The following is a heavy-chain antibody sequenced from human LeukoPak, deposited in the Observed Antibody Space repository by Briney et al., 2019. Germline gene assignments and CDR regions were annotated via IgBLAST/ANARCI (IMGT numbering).Heavy chain of an antibody. CDR3: ASTYYDYVSGSFYY. V-gene: IGHV3-7*01. D-gene: IGHD3-16*01. CDR2: IKQDGSEK. Sequence: PGGSLRLSCAASGFTFSNFWMSWVRQAPGKGLEWVANIKQDGSEKYYVESVKGRFTISRDNAKNSLYLQMNSLRAEDTAVYYCASTYYDYVSGSFYYWGQGTLISVSS. J-gene: IGHJ4*02. CDR1: GFTFSNFW.